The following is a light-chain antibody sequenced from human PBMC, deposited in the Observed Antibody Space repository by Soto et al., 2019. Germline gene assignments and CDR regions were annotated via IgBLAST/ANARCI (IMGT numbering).Light chain of an antibody. CDR2: VAS. J-gene: IGKJ4*01. Sequence: EIVMTPSPATLSVSQGERATLSCRASKSVSSNLAWYQQKPGHTPQLLIYVASTRATGIPSRFSGSGSGTEFTLTISSLQSEDFAVYYCQQYNVWPLTFGGGTKVEFK. CDR1: KSVSSN. V-gene: IGKV3-15*01. CDR3: QQYNVWPLT.